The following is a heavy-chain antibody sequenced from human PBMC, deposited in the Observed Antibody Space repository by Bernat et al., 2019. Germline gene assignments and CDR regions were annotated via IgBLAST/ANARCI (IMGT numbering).Heavy chain of an antibody. J-gene: IGHJ4*02. V-gene: IGHV3-7*03. Sequence: EVQLVESGGGLVQPGGSLRLSCAASGFTFNSCWMSWVRQAPGKGLEWVANIKQDGSQNYYVDSGRGRFTISRDNARKSLYLQMNSLRTEDTAMYYCASQGYNGTAYRPLHYWGQGTLVTVSS. D-gene: IGHD2/OR15-2a*01. CDR2: IKQDGSQN. CDR3: ASQGYNGTAYRPLHY. CDR1: GFTFNSCW.